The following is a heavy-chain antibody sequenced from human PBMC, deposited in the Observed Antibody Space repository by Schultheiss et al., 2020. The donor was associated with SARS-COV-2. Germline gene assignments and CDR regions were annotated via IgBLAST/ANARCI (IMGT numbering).Heavy chain of an antibody. Sequence: SETLSLTCAVYGGSFSGYYWSWIRQPPGKGLEWIGEINHSGSTNYNPSLKSRVTMSVDTSKNQFSLKLSSVTAADTAVYYCARIAMDSWAAAGTDDAFDIWGQGTMVTVSS. J-gene: IGHJ3*02. CDR3: ARIAMDSWAAAGTDDAFDI. D-gene: IGHD6-13*01. CDR2: INHSGST. V-gene: IGHV4-34*01. CDR1: GGSFSGYY.